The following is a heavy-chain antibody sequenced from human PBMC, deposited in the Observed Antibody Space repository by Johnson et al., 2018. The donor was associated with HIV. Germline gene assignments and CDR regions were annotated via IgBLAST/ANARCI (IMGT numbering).Heavy chain of an antibody. V-gene: IGHV3-66*01. CDR2: IYSGGST. D-gene: IGHD3-10*01. CDR3: ARGVRGVIID. Sequence: VQLVESGGGLVQPGGSLRLSCAASGFTVSSNYMNWVHQAPGKGLEWVSLIYSGGSTYYADSVKGRFTISRDSSKNTVYLQMNNLRAEDTAVYNCARGVRGVIIDWGQGTMVAVSS. J-gene: IGHJ3*01. CDR1: GFTVSSNY.